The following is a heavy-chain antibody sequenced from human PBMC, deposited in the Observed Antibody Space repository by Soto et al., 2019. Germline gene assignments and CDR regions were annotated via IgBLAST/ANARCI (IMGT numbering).Heavy chain of an antibody. D-gene: IGHD5-18*01. CDR2: IYYSGST. J-gene: IGHJ4*02. CDR3: ARHEVDTAMVNKLFNFDY. CDR1: GGSISSYY. Sequence: PSETLSLTCTASGGSISSYYWSWIRQPPGKGLEWIGYIYYSGSTNYNPSLKSRVTISVDTSKNQFSLKLSSVTAADTAVYYCARHEVDTAMVNKLFNFDYWGQGTLVTV. V-gene: IGHV4-59*08.